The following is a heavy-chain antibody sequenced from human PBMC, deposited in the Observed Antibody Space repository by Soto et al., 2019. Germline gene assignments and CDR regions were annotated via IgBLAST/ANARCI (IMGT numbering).Heavy chain of an antibody. D-gene: IGHD3-3*01. CDR3: ARGYDFWSGPTYYYYYGMDV. CDR2: IIPIFGTA. J-gene: IGHJ6*02. V-gene: IGHV1-69*12. Sequence: QVQLVQSGAEVKKPGSSVKVSCKASGGTFSSYAISWVRQAPGQGLEWMGRIIPIFGTANYAQKFQGRVTITADESTRTAYMELSSLRSEDTAVYYCARGYDFWSGPTYYYYYGMDVWGQGTTVTVSS. CDR1: GGTFSSYA.